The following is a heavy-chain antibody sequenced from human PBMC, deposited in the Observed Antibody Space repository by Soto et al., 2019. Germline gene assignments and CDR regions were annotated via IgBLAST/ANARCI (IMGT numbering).Heavy chain of an antibody. D-gene: IGHD3-3*01. CDR3: AREYFEVPYYFDY. V-gene: IGHV6-1*01. Sequence: SQTLSLTCAISGDSVSSNSAAWNRIRQSPSRGLEWLGRTYYRSKWYNDYAVSVKSRITINPDTSKNQFSLQLNSVTPEDTAVYYCAREYFEVPYYFDYWGQGTLVTVSS. J-gene: IGHJ4*02. CDR2: TYYRSKWYN. CDR1: GDSVSSNSAA.